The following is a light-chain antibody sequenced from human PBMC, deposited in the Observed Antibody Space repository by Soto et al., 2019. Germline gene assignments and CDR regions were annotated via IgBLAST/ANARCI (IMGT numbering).Light chain of an antibody. CDR2: DAS. Sequence: DIQMTQSPSTLSASVGDRVTITCRASQSISTWLAWYQQKPGKAPKVLIYDASSLESGVPSRFSGSGSGTEFTLTINNLQPDDFATYYCQQYKTYPMYTFGQGTKLEIK. J-gene: IGKJ2*01. CDR1: QSISTW. V-gene: IGKV1-5*01. CDR3: QQYKTYPMYT.